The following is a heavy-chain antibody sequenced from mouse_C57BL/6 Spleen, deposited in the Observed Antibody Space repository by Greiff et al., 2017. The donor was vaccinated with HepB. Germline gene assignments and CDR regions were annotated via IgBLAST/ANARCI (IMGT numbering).Heavy chain of an antibody. J-gene: IGHJ2*01. V-gene: IGHV14-4*01. CDR2: IDPENGDT. CDR1: GFNIKDDY. CDR3: TTDDYVDY. D-gene: IGHD2-4*01. Sequence: EVQLKQSGAELVRPGASVKLSCTASGFNIKDDYMHWVKQRPEQGLEWIGWIDPENGDTEYASKFQGKATITADTSSNTAYLQLSSLTSEDTAVYYCTTDDYVDYWGQGTTLTVSS.